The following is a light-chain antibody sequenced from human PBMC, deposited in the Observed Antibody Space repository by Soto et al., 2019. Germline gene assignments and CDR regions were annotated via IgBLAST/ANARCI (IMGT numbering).Light chain of an antibody. J-gene: IGKJ5*01. V-gene: IGKV3D-20*02. CDR3: QQRSIWPIT. CDR2: DAS. Sequence: ESSLTQSLCTLSLSPVERTTLSCMAIQSVISSYLAWYQQKPGQAPRILIYDASNRATGIPARFSGSGSGTDFTLTISSLEPEDFAVYYCQQRSIWPITFGQGTRLEIK. CDR1: QSVISSY.